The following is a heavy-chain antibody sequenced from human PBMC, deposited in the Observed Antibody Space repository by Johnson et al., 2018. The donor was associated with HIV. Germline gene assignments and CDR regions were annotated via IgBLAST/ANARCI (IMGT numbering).Heavy chain of an antibody. CDR3: ARDEVAGAFDI. V-gene: IGHV3-30*14. CDR2: ISGSGGNT. J-gene: IGHJ3*02. Sequence: QVQLVESGGGVVQPGRSLRLPCAASGFTFSSYAMHWVRQAPGKGLEWVSAISGSGGNTYYADSVKGRFTISRDNSNNMVYLQMDSLRPEDTAVYYCARDEVAGAFDIWGQGTMVTVTS. CDR1: GFTFSSYA.